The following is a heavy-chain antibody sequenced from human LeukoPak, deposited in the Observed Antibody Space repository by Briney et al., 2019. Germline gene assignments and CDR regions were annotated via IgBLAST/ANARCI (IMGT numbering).Heavy chain of an antibody. CDR3: ASTLKRDY. Sequence: GGSLRLSCVASGFTFSSFGMTWVRQTPGNGLEWVSSISGGGDNTYYADSVKGRSTISRDNSKNTLYLQMNSLRAEDTALYYCASTLKRDYWGQGTLVTVS. D-gene: IGHD4/OR15-4a*01. V-gene: IGHV3-23*01. J-gene: IGHJ4*02. CDR2: ISGGGDNT. CDR1: GFTFSSFG.